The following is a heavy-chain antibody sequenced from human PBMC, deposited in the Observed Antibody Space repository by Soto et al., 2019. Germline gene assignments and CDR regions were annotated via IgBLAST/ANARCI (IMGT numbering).Heavy chain of an antibody. Sequence: QVQLQESGPGLVKPSQTLSLTCTVSGGSISSGGYYWSWIRQHPGKGLEWIGYIYYSGSTYYNPSLKSRVTISVDTSKNQFSLKLSSVTAADTAVYYCARRPIAAPESHWFDPWGQGTLVTVSS. CDR1: GGSISSGGYY. CDR2: IYYSGST. J-gene: IGHJ5*02. V-gene: IGHV4-31*03. CDR3: ARRPIAAPESHWFDP. D-gene: IGHD6-13*01.